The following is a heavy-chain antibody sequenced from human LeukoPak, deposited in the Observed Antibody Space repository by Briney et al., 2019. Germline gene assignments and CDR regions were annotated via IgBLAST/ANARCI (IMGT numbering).Heavy chain of an antibody. CDR1: GGSISSYY. Sequence: SETLSLTCTVSGGSISSYYWSWIRQPPGKGLEWIGYIYYSGSTNYNPSLKSRVTISVDTSKNQFSLKLSSVTAADTAVYYCARDGDDYERWFDPWGQGTLVTVSS. J-gene: IGHJ5*02. CDR2: IYYSGST. V-gene: IGHV4-59*01. CDR3: ARDGDDYERWFDP. D-gene: IGHD4/OR15-4a*01.